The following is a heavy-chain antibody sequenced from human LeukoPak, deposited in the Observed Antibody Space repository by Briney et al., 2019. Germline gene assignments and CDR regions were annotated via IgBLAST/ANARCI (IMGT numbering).Heavy chain of an antibody. Sequence: SETLSLTCTVSGGSISSSTYYWGWIRQPPGKGLEWIRNLYYSGSTYYNPSLKSRVTISVDTPKNQFSLKLSSVTAADTAVYYCARQAISGYDPPPFDSWGQGTLVTVSS. CDR3: ARQAISGYDPPPFDS. J-gene: IGHJ4*02. D-gene: IGHD5-12*01. CDR2: LYYSGST. V-gene: IGHV4-39*01. CDR1: GGSISSSTYY.